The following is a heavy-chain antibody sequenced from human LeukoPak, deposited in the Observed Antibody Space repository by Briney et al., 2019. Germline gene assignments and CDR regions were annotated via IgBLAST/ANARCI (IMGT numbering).Heavy chain of an antibody. D-gene: IGHD3-10*01. V-gene: IGHV3-20*04. CDR2: INWNGGGT. CDR3: ARRRVTFVRGVDITSYYFDY. Sequence: GGSLRLSCAASGFTFDDYGMSWVRQVPGKGLEWVSGINWNGGGTGYTDSVKGRFTISRDNAKNSLYLQMNSLRAEDTALYYCARRRVTFVRGVDITSYYFDYWGQGTLVTVSS. J-gene: IGHJ4*02. CDR1: GFTFDDYG.